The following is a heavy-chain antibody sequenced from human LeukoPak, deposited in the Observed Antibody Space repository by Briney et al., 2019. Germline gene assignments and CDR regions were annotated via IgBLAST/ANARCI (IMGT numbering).Heavy chain of an antibody. CDR1: GYTFSDYY. Sequence: ASVKVSCKASGYTFSDYYIHWVRQAPGQGLEWMGWINPNSGGTNYAQKFQGRVTMTRDTSISTAYMELSRLRSDDTAVYYCARGFGGYSGHKGANWFDPWGQGTLVTVSS. V-gene: IGHV1-2*02. J-gene: IGHJ5*02. D-gene: IGHD5-12*01. CDR3: ARGFGGYSGHKGANWFDP. CDR2: INPNSGGT.